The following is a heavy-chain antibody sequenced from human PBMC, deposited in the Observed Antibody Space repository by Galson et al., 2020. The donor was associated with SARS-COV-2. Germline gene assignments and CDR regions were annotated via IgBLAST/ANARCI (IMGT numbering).Heavy chain of an antibody. V-gene: IGHV3-30*18. J-gene: IGHJ3*02. D-gene: IGHD4-4*01. Sequence: GESLKISCGASGFTFNTYNMNWVRQTPDKGLEWVAVISSGGANQFYSDSVKGRFTISRDNPKNTLYLQMNNLRVEDTAIYYCAKPAATVDNDCFYIWGHGSVVTVS. CDR2: ISSGGANQ. CDR1: GFTFNTYN. CDR3: AKPAATVDNDCFYI.